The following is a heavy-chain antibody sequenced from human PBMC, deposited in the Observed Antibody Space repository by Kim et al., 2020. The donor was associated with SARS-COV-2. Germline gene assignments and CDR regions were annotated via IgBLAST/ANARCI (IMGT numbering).Heavy chain of an antibody. D-gene: IGHD3-22*01. CDR1: GLTFSSNS. Sequence: GGSLRLSCAASGLTFSSNSMNWVRQAPGKGLEWISYISSSSSTIYYADSVKGRFTISRDSAKNSLYLQMNSLRAEDTAVYYCARERAYDSSGYFDYWGQGTLVTVSS. CDR2: ISSSSSTI. J-gene: IGHJ4*02. V-gene: IGHV3-48*04. CDR3: ARERAYDSSGYFDY.